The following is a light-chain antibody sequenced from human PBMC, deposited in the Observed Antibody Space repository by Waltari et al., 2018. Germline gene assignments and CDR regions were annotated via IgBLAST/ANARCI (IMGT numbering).Light chain of an antibody. J-gene: IGKJ4*01. V-gene: IGKV3-20*01. CDR3: QQYEWVVVA. CDR2: AAS. CDR1: QYITGGW. Sequence: EIVLTQSPGTLSLSPGERVILSCRASQYITGGWMTWYHQKPGQAPRLLIYAASTRAPGVPCRFSGRWSTTDFTPTISMLEPEDSGVYSLQQYEWVVVAFGGGTKVDSK.